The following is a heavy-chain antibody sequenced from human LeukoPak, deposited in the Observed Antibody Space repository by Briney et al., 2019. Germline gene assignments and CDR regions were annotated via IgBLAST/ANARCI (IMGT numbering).Heavy chain of an antibody. Sequence: GGSLRLSCAASGFTFNSYWMSWVRQAPGKGLEWVANIKKDGSEKNYVDSVKGRFTISRDNAKNSLNLQMDSLRAEDTAVYYCARFISLGAWGQGTLVTVSS. CDR1: GFTFNSYW. CDR3: ARFISLGA. J-gene: IGHJ5*02. D-gene: IGHD3-16*01. V-gene: IGHV3-7*01. CDR2: IKKDGSEK.